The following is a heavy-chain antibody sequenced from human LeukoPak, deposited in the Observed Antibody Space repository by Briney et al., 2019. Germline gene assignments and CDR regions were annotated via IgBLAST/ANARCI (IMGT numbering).Heavy chain of an antibody. V-gene: IGHV1-18*01. J-gene: IGHJ3*02. CDR2: ISAYNGNT. Sequence: ASVKVSCKASGGTFSSYAISWVRQAPGQGLEWMGWISAYNGNTNYAQKLQGRVTMTTDTSTSTAYMELRSLRSDDTAVYYCARGRTWIQLWFEAENAFDIWGQGTMVTVSS. CDR1: GGTFSSYA. D-gene: IGHD5-18*01. CDR3: ARGRTWIQLWFEAENAFDI.